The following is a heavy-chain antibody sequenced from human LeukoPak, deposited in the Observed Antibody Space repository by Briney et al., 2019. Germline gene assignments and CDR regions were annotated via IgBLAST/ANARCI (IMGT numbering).Heavy chain of an antibody. CDR1: GFTFSDYE. CDR2: ISSNGRTR. V-gene: IGHV3-48*03. CDR3: AELGITMIGGV. J-gene: IGHJ6*04. D-gene: IGHD3-10*02. Sequence: PTGGSLRLSCAASGFTFSDYEMTWVRQAPGKGLEWVSYISSNGRTRSYADSVKGRFTISRDNAKNSLFLQMDSLRAEDTAIYYCAELGITMIGGVWGKGTTVTISS.